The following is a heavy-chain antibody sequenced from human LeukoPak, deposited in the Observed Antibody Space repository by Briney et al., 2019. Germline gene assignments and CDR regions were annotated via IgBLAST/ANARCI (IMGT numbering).Heavy chain of an antibody. Sequence: PGGSLRLSCAASGFTFSSYAMSWVRRAPGKGLVWVSHINSDGSITSYADSVKGRFTISRDNAKNTLYLQMNSLRAEDTAVYYCARDAVDTANAVWGQGTTVTVSS. CDR1: GFTFSSYA. D-gene: IGHD5-18*01. V-gene: IGHV3-74*01. J-gene: IGHJ6*02. CDR2: INSDGSIT. CDR3: ARDAVDTANAV.